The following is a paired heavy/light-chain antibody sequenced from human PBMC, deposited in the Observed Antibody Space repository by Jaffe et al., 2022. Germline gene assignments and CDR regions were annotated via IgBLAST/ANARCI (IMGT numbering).Heavy chain of an antibody. J-gene: IGHJ4*02. D-gene: IGHD5-18*01. CDR3: TRDAYSHDSLPFDC. V-gene: IGHV3-49*04. CDR1: GFTLGDNA. CDR2: IRSKIYGGAT. Sequence: EVQLVESGGGLVQPGRSLRLSCTASGFTLGDNAVSWVRQAPGKGLEWVGFIRSKIYGGATEYAASVKGRFTISRDDSKSIAYLQMNSLKTEDTAVYYCTRDAYSHDSLPFDCWGQGTLVTVSS.
Light chain of an antibody. CDR3: QQYYTTPRT. CDR1: QSVLYSSNNKNY. Sequence: DIVMTQSPDSLAVSLGERATINCKSSQSVLYSSNNKNYLAWYQQKPGQPPKLLVYWASTRESGVPDRFSGSGSGTDFTLTISSLQAEDVAVYYCQQYYTTPRTFGQGTKVEIK. V-gene: IGKV4-1*01. J-gene: IGKJ1*01. CDR2: WAS.